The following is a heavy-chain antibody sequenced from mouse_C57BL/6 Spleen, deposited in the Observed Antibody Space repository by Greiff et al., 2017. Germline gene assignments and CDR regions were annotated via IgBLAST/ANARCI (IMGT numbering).Heavy chain of an antibody. Sequence: QVQLQQPGAELVRPGSSVKLSCKASGYTFTSYWMDWVKQRPGQGLEWIGNIYPSDSETHYNQKFKDKATLTVDKSSSTAYMQLSSLTSEDSAVYYCARRGAVVAPRDYWGQGTTLTVSS. CDR3: ARRGAVVAPRDY. CDR1: GYTFTSYW. D-gene: IGHD1-1*01. J-gene: IGHJ2*01. V-gene: IGHV1-61*01. CDR2: IYPSDSET.